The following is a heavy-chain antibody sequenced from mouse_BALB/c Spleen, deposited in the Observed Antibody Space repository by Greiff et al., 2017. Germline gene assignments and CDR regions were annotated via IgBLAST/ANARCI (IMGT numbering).Heavy chain of an antibody. V-gene: IGHV5-4*02. D-gene: IGHD2-1*01. J-gene: IGHJ4*01. CDR2: ISDGGSYT. CDR3: ARDGNLYYYAMDY. CDR1: GFTFSDYY. Sequence: EVQGVESGGGLVKPGGSLKLSCAASGFTFSDYYMYWVRQTPEKRLEWVATISDGGSYTYYPDSVKGRFTISRDNAKNNLYLQMSSLKSEDTAMYYCARDGNLYYYAMDYWGQGTSVTVSS.